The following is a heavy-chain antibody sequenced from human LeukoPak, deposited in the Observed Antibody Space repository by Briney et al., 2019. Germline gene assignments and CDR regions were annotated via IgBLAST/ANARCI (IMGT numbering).Heavy chain of an antibody. J-gene: IGHJ4*02. CDR1: GFTFSGYA. D-gene: IGHD3-22*01. CDR2: ISSNGGST. Sequence: GGSLRLSCAASGFTFSGYAMHWVRQAPGKGLEYVSAISSNGGSTYYANSVKGRFTISRDNSKNTLYLQMGSLRAEDMAVYYCARGRIAVVWFDYWGQGTLVTVSS. CDR3: ARGRIAVVWFDY. V-gene: IGHV3-64*01.